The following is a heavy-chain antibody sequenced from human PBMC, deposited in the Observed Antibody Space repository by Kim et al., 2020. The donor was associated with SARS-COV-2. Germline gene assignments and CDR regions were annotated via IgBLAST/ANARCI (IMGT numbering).Heavy chain of an antibody. D-gene: IGHD2-2*01. V-gene: IGHV3-13*01. CDR3: ARGGGYAGFYGMDV. Sequence: PGSVKGRFTISRENAKNSLYLQMNSLRAGDTAVYYGARGGGYAGFYGMDVWGQGTTVTVSS. J-gene: IGHJ6*02.